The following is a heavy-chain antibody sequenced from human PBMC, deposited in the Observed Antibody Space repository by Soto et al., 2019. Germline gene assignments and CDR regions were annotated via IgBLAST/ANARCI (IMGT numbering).Heavy chain of an antibody. D-gene: IGHD3-10*01. V-gene: IGHV4-39*01. CDR1: GGSISSSSYY. CDR3: ASLRQWFGEFDYMDV. Sequence: SETLSLTCTVSGGSISSSSYYWGWIRQPPGKGLEWIGSIYYSGSTYYNPSLKSRVTISVDTSKNQFSLKLSSVTAADTAVYYCASLRQWFGEFDYMDVWGKGTTVTVSS. CDR2: IYYSGST. J-gene: IGHJ6*03.